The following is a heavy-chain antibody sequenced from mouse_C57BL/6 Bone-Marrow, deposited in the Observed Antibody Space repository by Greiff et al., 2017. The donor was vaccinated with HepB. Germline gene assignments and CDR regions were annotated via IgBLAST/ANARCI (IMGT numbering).Heavy chain of an antibody. J-gene: IGHJ1*03. D-gene: IGHD1-1*01. CDR1: GYTFTSYW. Sequence: EVQLQQSGTVLARPGASVKMSCKTSGYTFTSYWMHWVKQRPGQGLEWIGAIYPGNSDTSSNQKFKGKAKLTAVTSASTAYRELSSLTNEDSAVYYGTRDYGSSFWYCDGWGTGTTVTGSS. V-gene: IGHV1-5*01. CDR2: IYPGNSDT. CDR3: TRDYGSSFWYCDG.